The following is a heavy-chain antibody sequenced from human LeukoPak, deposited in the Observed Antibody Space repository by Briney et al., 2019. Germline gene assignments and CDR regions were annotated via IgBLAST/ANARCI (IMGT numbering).Heavy chain of an antibody. CDR2: IYYSGTT. V-gene: IGHV4-39*07. CDR1: GGSISSSSYY. D-gene: IGHD6-19*01. J-gene: IGHJ4*02. Sequence: SETLSLTCTVSGGSISSSSYYWGWIRQPPGKGLEWIGSIYYSGTTNYNPSLKSRVTISVDTSRTQLSLKLSSVTAADTAVYYCARSIHFSGWYYDYWGQGTLVTVSS. CDR3: ARSIHFSGWYYDY.